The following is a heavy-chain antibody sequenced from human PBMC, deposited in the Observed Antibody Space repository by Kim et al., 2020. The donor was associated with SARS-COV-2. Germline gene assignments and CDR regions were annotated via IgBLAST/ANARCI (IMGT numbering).Heavy chain of an antibody. J-gene: IGHJ3*02. D-gene: IGHD3-22*01. CDR3: AREPRQYYYDSSGYYRDAFDI. V-gene: IGHV1-46*01. Sequence: ASVKVSCKASGYTFTSYYMHWVRQAPGQGLEWMGIINPSGGSTSYAQKFQGRVTMTRDTSTSTVYMELSSLRSEDTAVYYCAREPRQYYYDSSGYYRDAFDIWGQGTMVTVSS. CDR1: GYTFTSYY. CDR2: INPSGGST.